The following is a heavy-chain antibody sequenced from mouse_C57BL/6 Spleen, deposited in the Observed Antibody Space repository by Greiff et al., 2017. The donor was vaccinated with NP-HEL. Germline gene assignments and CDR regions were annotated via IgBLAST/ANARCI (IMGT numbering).Heavy chain of an antibody. J-gene: IGHJ3*01. CDR3: ASSYYGSSYGAWFAY. D-gene: IGHD1-1*01. CDR1: GYTFTSYW. Sequence: QVQLQQPGAELVMPGASVKLSCKASGYTFTSYWMHWVKQRPGQGLEWIGEIDPSDSYTNYNQKFKGKSTLTVDKSSSTAYMQLSSLTSEDSAVYYCASSYYGSSYGAWFAYWGQGTLVTVSA. V-gene: IGHV1-69*01. CDR2: IDPSDSYT.